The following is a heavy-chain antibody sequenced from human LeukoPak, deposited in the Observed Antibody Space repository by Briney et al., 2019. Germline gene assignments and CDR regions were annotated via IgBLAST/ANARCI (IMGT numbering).Heavy chain of an antibody. V-gene: IGHV4-4*07. J-gene: IGHJ6*03. D-gene: IGHD1-26*01. CDR1: GGSIGSYY. CDR3: ARVSHGVGATKKTYSYYHYMDV. Sequence: SETLSLTCTVSGGSIGSYYWSWIRQPAGKGLEWIGRIYTSGSTKYNPSLKSRVTMSVDTSKNQFSLKLSSVTAADTAVYYCARVSHGVGATKKTYSYYHYMDVWGRGTTVTVSS. CDR2: IYTSGST.